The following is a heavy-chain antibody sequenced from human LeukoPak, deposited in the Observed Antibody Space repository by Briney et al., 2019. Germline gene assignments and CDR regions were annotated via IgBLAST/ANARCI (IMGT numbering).Heavy chain of an antibody. CDR3: AREQAVWGSYRFDY. D-gene: IGHD3-16*02. CDR1: GGSFSGYY. J-gene: IGHJ4*02. CDR2: INHSGST. V-gene: IGHV4-34*01. Sequence: SETLSLTCAVYGGSFSGYYWSWLRQPPGKGLEWIGEINHSGSTNYNPSLKSRVTISVDTSKNQFSLKLSSVTAADTAVYYCAREQAVWGSYRFDYWGQGTLVTVSS.